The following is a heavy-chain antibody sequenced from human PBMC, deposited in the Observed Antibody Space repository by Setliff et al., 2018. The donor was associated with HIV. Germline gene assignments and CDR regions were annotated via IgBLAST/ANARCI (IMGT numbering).Heavy chain of an antibody. J-gene: IGHJ1*01. V-gene: IGHV7-4-1*02. Sequence: GASVKVSCKPSGYTFTAYGLSWMRQAPGQGLEWMGWISTKTGNPTYAQGFTGRFVFSLDTSVSTAYLQINSLTAEDTAIYYCARVGVDSQEYFQHWGQGTLVTVSS. D-gene: IGHD3-3*01. CDR3: ARVGVDSQEYFQH. CDR1: GYTFTAYG. CDR2: ISTKTGNP.